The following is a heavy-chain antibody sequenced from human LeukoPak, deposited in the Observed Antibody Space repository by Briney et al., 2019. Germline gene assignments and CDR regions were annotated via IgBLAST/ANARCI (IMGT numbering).Heavy chain of an antibody. D-gene: IGHD4-23*01. CDR2: IYASGNT. Sequence: SETLCLSCTASGCSFSSYYMSWIRQAAGKGLEWIWRIYASGNTNYNPSLKSRLTMSHNTSEKHIALKLTNVTAADTAVYYCARGDNRLRWNGAFDFWGRGTLVTVSS. CDR1: GCSFSSYY. V-gene: IGHV4-4*07. CDR3: ARGDNRLRWNGAFDF. J-gene: IGHJ4*02.